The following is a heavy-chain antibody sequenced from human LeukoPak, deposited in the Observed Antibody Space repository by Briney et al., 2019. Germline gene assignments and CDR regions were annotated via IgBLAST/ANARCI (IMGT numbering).Heavy chain of an antibody. CDR3: ARDIPGEGSLDAFDI. D-gene: IGHD3-16*01. CDR1: GYTFTSYG. V-gene: IGHV1-18*01. J-gene: IGHJ3*02. CDR2: ISAYNGNT. Sequence: ASVKVSCKASGYTFTSYGISWVRQAPGQGLEWMGWISAYNGNTNYAQKLQGRVTMTTDTSTSTAYMELRSLRSNDTAVYYCARDIPGEGSLDAFDIWGQGTVVTVSS.